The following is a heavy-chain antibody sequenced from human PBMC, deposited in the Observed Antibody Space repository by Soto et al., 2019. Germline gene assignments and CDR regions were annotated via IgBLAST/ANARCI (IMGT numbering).Heavy chain of an antibody. CDR2: IKSKTDGGTT. J-gene: IGHJ5*02. CDR1: GFTFSNAW. Sequence: GGSLRLSCAASGFTFSNAWMSWVRHAPGKGLEWVGRIKSKTDGGTTDYAAPVKGRFTISRDNSKNTLFLQMNSLRAEDTAVYYCASPGTSGLATWGQGTLVTVSS. CDR3: ASPGTSGLAT. V-gene: IGHV3-15*01. D-gene: IGHD2-2*01.